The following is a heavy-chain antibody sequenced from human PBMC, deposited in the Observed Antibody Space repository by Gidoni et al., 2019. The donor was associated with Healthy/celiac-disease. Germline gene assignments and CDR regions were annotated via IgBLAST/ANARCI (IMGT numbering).Heavy chain of an antibody. D-gene: IGHD5-12*01. CDR1: GYTFTSYY. Sequence: QVQLVQSGAEVKKPGASVKVSCKASGYTFTSYYMHWVRQAPGQGLEWMGIINPSGGSTSYAQKFQGRVTMTRDTSTSTVYMELSSLRSEDTAVYYCARDARGYSGYDFNYYYYGMDVWGQGTTVTVSS. CDR2: INPSGGST. V-gene: IGHV1-46*03. CDR3: ARDARGYSGYDFNYYYYGMDV. J-gene: IGHJ6*02.